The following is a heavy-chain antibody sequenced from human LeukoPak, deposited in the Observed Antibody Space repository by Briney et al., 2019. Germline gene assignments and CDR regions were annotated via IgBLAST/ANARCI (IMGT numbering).Heavy chain of an antibody. Sequence: PGGSLRLSCAASGFTFSSYEMNWVRQAPGKGLEWVSYISSSGSTIYYADSVKGRFTISRDNAKNSLYLQMNSLRAEDTAVYYCARDYRRIQLWFRTLGDAFDIWGQGTMVTVSS. J-gene: IGHJ3*02. CDR3: ARDYRRIQLWFRTLGDAFDI. CDR2: ISSSGSTI. CDR1: GFTFSSYE. D-gene: IGHD5-18*01. V-gene: IGHV3-48*03.